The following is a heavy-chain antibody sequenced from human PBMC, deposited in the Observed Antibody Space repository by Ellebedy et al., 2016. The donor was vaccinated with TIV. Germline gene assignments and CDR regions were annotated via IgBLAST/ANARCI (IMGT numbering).Heavy chain of an antibody. J-gene: IGHJ4*02. V-gene: IGHV3-73*01. D-gene: IGHD1-26*01. CDR1: GFTFSGSA. CDR2: IRSKANSYAT. CDR3: TRYQDIVGATLFGY. Sequence: GGSLRLSXAASGFTFSGSAMHWVRQASGKGLEWVGRIRSKANSYATAYAASVKGRFTISRDDSKNTAYLQMNSLKTEDTAVYYCTRYQDIVGATLFGYWGQGTLVTVSS.